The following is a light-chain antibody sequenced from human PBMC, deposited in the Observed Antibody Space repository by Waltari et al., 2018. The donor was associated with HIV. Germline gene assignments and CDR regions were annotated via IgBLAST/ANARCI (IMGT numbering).Light chain of an antibody. CDR2: NNN. CDR1: SPNIGSDA. Sequence: QAVLTQPPSAPGTPGQRLTISCSASSPNIGSDAVNWYQQLPGTAPKLLTYNNNQRPSGVPDRFSASKSGTSASLAISGLQSEDEADYYCATWDHRLNGWVFGGGTKLTVL. J-gene: IGLJ3*02. CDR3: ATWDHRLNGWV. V-gene: IGLV1-44*01.